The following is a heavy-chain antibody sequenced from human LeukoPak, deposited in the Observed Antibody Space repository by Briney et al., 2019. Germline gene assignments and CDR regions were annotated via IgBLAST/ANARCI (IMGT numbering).Heavy chain of an antibody. CDR2: INPSGGST. V-gene: IGHV1-46*01. J-gene: IGHJ3*02. CDR3: ARDRRVGASHDAFDI. D-gene: IGHD1-26*01. Sequence: ASVKVSCKASGYTFTSYYMHWVRQAPGQGLEWMGIINPSGGSTSYARKFQGRVTMTRDMSTSTVYMELSSLRSDDTAVYYCARDRRVGASHDAFDIWGQGTMVTVSS. CDR1: GYTFTSYY.